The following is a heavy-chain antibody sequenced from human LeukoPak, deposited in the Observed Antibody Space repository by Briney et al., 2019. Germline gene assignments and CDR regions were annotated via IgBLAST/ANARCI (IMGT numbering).Heavy chain of an antibody. CDR1: GFTFSSYE. CDR2: ISSSGSTI. CDR3: ARDVGSGSYYGGVDY. D-gene: IGHD3-10*01. V-gene: IGHV3-48*03. J-gene: IGHJ4*02. Sequence: GGSLRLSCAASGFTFSSYEMNWVRQAPGKGLEWVSYISSSGSTIYYADSVKGRFTIARDNAKNSLYLQMNSLRAEDTAVYYCARDVGSGSYYGGVDYWGQGTLVTVSS.